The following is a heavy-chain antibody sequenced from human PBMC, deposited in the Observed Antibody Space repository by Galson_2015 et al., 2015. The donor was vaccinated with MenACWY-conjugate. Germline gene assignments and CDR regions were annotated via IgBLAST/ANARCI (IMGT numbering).Heavy chain of an antibody. V-gene: IGHV3-11*06. CDR2: ISSGHIYS. CDR3: ARTPRSYSGYTFEK. Sequence: SLRLSCAASGFTFSDYYMSWIRQAPGKGLEWVAYISSGHIYSNHADSVKGRFTFSRDNAKNSLFLQMNSLRAEDTAVYFCARTPRSYSGYTFEKWGQGTLVTVSS. J-gene: IGHJ4*02. D-gene: IGHD5-12*01. CDR1: GFTFSDYY.